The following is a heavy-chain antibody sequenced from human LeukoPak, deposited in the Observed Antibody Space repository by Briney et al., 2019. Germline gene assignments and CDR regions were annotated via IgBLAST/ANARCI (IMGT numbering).Heavy chain of an antibody. CDR1: SGSFSSSRTY. D-gene: IGHD3-3*01. V-gene: IGHV4-39*02. J-gene: IGHJ4*02. CDR3: ARGGANFWSGYFDS. CDR2: MYYRGST. Sequence: SETLSLTCSVSSGSFSSSRTYWGWIHQPPGKGLEWIGFMYYRGSTYYNPSLKNRVAISLDTSKNHFSLRLSTVTATDTAVYYCARGGANFWSGYFDSWGQGTPVTVSS.